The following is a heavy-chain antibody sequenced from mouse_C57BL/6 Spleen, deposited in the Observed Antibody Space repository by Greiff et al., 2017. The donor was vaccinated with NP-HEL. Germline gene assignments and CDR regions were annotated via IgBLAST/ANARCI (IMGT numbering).Heavy chain of an antibody. J-gene: IGHJ1*03. Sequence: QVQLQQPGAELVRPGSSVKLSCKASGYTFTSYWMHWVKQRPIQGLEWIGNIDPSDSETHYNQKFKDKATLTVDKSSSTAYMQLSSLTSEDSAVYYCARRSGYYGYFDVCGTGTTVTVSS. CDR3: ARRSGYYGYFDV. V-gene: IGHV1-52*01. D-gene: IGHD2-2*01. CDR1: GYTFTSYW. CDR2: IDPSDSET.